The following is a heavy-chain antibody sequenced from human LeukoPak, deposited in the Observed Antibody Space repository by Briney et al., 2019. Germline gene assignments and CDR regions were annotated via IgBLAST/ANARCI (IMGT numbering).Heavy chain of an antibody. J-gene: IGHJ4*02. CDR3: ARDRHGVLVDY. D-gene: IGHD3-10*01. Sequence: KPGGSLRLSCAASGFTFSSYSMNWVRQAPGKGLEWVSSISSSGSTIYYADSVKGRFTISRDNAKNSLYLQMNSLRAEDTAVYYCARDRHGVLVDYWGQGTLVTVSS. CDR1: GFTFSSYS. CDR2: ISSSGSTI. V-gene: IGHV3-21*04.